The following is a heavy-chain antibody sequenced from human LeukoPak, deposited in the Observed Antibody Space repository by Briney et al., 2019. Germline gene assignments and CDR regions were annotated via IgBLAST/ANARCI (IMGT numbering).Heavy chain of an antibody. V-gene: IGHV4-31*03. J-gene: IGHJ4*02. CDR2: IYYSGST. CDR3: ARNYDSSGYYEG. D-gene: IGHD3-22*01. CDR1: GGSISSGGYY. Sequence: PSETLSLTCTVSGGSISSGGYYWSWIRQHPGKGLEWIGYIYYSGSTYYNPSIKSRVTISVDTSKNQFSLKLSSVTAADTAVYYCARNYDSSGYYEGWGQGTLVTVSS.